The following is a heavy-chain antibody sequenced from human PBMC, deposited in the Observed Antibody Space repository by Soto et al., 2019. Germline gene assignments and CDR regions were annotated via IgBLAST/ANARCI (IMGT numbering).Heavy chain of an antibody. V-gene: IGHV4-30-4*01. Sequence: QVQLQESGPGLVKPSQTLSLTCTVSGGSISSGDYYWSWIRQPPGKGLEWIGYIYYSGSTYYNPSLKSRVTISVDTSKNQFSLKLSSVTAADTAVYYSATYDRDYGGGNWFDPWGQGTLVTVSS. CDR1: GGSISSGDYY. CDR2: IYYSGST. J-gene: IGHJ5*02. CDR3: ATYDRDYGGGNWFDP. D-gene: IGHD4-17*01.